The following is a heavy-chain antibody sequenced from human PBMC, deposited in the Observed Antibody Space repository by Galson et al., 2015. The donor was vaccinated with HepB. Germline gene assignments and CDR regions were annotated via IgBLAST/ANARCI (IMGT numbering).Heavy chain of an antibody. CDR2: IIPIYGTA. D-gene: IGHD2-15*01. V-gene: IGHV1-69*13. Sequence: SVKVSCKASGGTFSNYGFTWARQAPGQGLEWMGAIIPIYGTANYAQKFQGRVTITADESTSTAYMELSSLGSQDTAVYYCATDRDRLRVGGFDYWGQGTLVTVSS. CDR3: ATDRDRLRVGGFDY. J-gene: IGHJ4*02. CDR1: GGTFSNYG.